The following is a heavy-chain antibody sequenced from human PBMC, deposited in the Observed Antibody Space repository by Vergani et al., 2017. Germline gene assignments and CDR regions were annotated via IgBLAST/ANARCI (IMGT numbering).Heavy chain of an antibody. CDR1: GFTFDDYA. D-gene: IGHD6-13*01. CDR2: INWNSDSI. CDR3: VKDIAASGNYWYFDL. Sequence: EVQLLESGGGLVQPGRSLRLSCAASGFTFDDYATHWVRQAPGKGLEWVSGINWNSDSIAYADSVKGRFTISRDNAKNSLYLQMNSLRAEDTALYYCVKDIAASGNYWYFDLWGRGTLVTVSS. J-gene: IGHJ2*01. V-gene: IGHV3-9*01.